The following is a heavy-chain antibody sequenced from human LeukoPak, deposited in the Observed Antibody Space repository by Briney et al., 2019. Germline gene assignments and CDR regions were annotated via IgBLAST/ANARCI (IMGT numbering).Heavy chain of an antibody. CDR1: GFTFSNYW. CDR3: ARPPFAYGLDV. V-gene: IGHV3-7*01. Sequence: PGGSLRLSCVGSGFTFSNYWMNWVRQAPGKGLEWVANIHPDGSEEHYVDSVKGRFTISRDNAKNSLHLHMSSLQVEDTAVYYCARPPFAYGLDVWGQGTTVTVS. CDR2: IHPDGSEE. J-gene: IGHJ6*02. D-gene: IGHD3-10*01.